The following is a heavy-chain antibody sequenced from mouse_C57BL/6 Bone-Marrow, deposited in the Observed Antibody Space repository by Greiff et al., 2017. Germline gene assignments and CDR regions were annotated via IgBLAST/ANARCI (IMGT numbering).Heavy chain of an antibody. V-gene: IGHV14-4*01. CDR2: IDPEDGDT. CDR3: TTGVSYGDY. D-gene: IGHD1-1*01. Sequence: VQLQQSGAELVRPGASVKLSCTASGFNIKDDYMHWVKQRPEQGLEWIGWIDPEDGDTEYASKFQGKATITADTSSNTAYLQLSSLTSEDTAVYYCTTGVSYGDYWGQGTTLTVSS. J-gene: IGHJ2*01. CDR1: GFNIKDDY.